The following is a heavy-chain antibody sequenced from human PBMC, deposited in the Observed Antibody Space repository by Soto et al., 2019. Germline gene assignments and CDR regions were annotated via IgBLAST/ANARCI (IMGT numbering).Heavy chain of an antibody. Sequence: QVQLQESGPGLVKPSETLSLTCTVSGGSVSSGSYYWSWIRQPPGKGLEWIGYIYYSGSTNYNPSLRSRVPISVDTSKNQFSLKLSSVTAADTAVYYCARGLFYDSSGYYWYFDLWGRGTLVTVSS. D-gene: IGHD3-22*01. CDR1: GGSVSSGSYY. V-gene: IGHV4-61*01. CDR3: ARGLFYDSSGYYWYFDL. CDR2: IYYSGST. J-gene: IGHJ2*01.